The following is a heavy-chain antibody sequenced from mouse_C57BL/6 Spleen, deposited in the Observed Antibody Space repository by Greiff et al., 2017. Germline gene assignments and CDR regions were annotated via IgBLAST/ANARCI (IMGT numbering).Heavy chain of an antibody. CDR1: GFTFSDYG. Sequence: EVKLMESGGGLVKPGGSLKLSCAASGFTFSDYGMHWVRQAPETGLEWVAYISSGSSTIYYADTVKGRFTISRDNAKNTLFLQMTSLRSEDTAMYYCARWNYEAMDYWGQGTSVTVSS. CDR3: ARWNYEAMDY. J-gene: IGHJ4*01. V-gene: IGHV5-17*01. D-gene: IGHD2-4*01. CDR2: ISSGSSTI.